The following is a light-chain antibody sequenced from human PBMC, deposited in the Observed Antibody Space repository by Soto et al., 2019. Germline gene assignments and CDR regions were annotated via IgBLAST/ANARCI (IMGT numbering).Light chain of an antibody. J-gene: IGLJ1*01. CDR1: SSDVGGYNY. V-gene: IGLV2-8*01. Sequence: QSVLTQPRSVSGSPGQSVAISCTGTSSDVGGYNYVSWYQQHPGKAPKLMIYEVNKRPSGAPDRFSGSKSGNTASLTVSGLQAEDEADYYCGSYAGSSNVFGTGTKVTVL. CDR2: EVN. CDR3: GSYAGSSNV.